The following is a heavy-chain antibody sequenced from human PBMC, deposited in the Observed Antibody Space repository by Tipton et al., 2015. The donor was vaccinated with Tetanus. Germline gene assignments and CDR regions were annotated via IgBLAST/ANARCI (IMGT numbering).Heavy chain of an antibody. V-gene: IGHV4-59*08. D-gene: IGHD6-6*01. CDR1: GGSISSYY. CDR2: IYNSGST. J-gene: IGHJ5*02. Sequence: TLSLTCTVSGGSISSYYWSWIRQPPGKGLEWIGYIYNSGSTNYNPSLRRRVTISVDMSKNQFSLKLSSVTAADTAVYYCARGRVVGSSSSPGPYNWFGPWGQGTLVTVSS. CDR3: ARGRVVGSSSSPGPYNWFGP.